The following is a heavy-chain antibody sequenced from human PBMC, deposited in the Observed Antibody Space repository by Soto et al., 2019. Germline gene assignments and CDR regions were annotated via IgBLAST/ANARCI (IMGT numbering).Heavy chain of an antibody. CDR3: AKDLGSSSSVAFAI. Sequence: GGSLRLSCAASGFTFSSYAMSWVRQALGKGLEWVSGISGSGGSTYYADSVKGRFTISRDNSKNTLYLQMNSLRAEDTAVYFCAKDLGSSSSVAFAIWGQGTMVTVSS. CDR2: ISGSGGST. J-gene: IGHJ3*02. V-gene: IGHV3-23*01. D-gene: IGHD6-6*01. CDR1: GFTFSSYA.